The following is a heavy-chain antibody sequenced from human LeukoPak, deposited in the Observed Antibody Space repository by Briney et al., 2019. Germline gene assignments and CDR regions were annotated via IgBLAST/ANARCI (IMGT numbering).Heavy chain of an antibody. Sequence: ASVKVSCKASGYTFTSYGINWVRQAPGQGLEWMGWISAYNGNTNYAQKLQGRVTMTTDTSTSTAYMELRSLRSDDTAVYYCARVWFIGAWKYQLLLYWFDPWGQGTLVTVSS. V-gene: IGHV1-18*01. D-gene: IGHD2-2*01. CDR2: ISAYNGNT. CDR3: ARVWFIGAWKYQLLLYWFDP. J-gene: IGHJ5*02. CDR1: GYTFTSYG.